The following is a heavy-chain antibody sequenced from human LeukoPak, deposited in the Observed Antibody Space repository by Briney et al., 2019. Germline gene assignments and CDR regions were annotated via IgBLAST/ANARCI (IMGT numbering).Heavy chain of an antibody. J-gene: IGHJ4*02. CDR1: GGSFSGYY. CDR3: AKVKRSRELLFFDY. CDR2: INRSGST. Sequence: SETLSLTCAVYGGSFSGYYWSWIRQPPGKGLEWIGEINRSGSTNYNPSLKSRVTISVDTSKNQFSLKLSSVTAADTAVYYCAKVKRSRELLFFDYWGQGTLVTVSS. V-gene: IGHV4-34*01. D-gene: IGHD1-26*01.